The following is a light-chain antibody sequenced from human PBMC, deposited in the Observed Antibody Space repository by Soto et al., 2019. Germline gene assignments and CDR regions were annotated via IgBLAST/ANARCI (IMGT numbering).Light chain of an antibody. J-gene: IGLJ2*01. V-gene: IGLV2-14*01. CDR2: EVS. CDR3: SSYRTGSTV. Sequence: QSALTQPASVSGSPGQSITISCTGTNNDVGAYTYVSWYQQHPGKAPRLIIYEVSERPSGVSNRFSGSKSGNTASLVISGLQAEDEADYYCSSYRTGSTVFGGGTKLTVL. CDR1: NNDVGAYTY.